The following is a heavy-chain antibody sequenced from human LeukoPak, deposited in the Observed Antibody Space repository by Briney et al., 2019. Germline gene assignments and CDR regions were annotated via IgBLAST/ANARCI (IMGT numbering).Heavy chain of an antibody. V-gene: IGHV4-34*01. D-gene: IGHD3-9*01. J-gene: IGHJ5*02. CDR2: INHSGST. CDR3: ARSVDVENWFDP. Sequence: SETLSLTCAVYGGSFSGYYWSWIRHPPGKGLEWIGEINHSGSTNYNPSLKSRVTISVDTSKNQFSLKLSSVTAADTAVYYCARSVDVENWFDPWGQGTLVTVSS. CDR1: GGSFSGYY.